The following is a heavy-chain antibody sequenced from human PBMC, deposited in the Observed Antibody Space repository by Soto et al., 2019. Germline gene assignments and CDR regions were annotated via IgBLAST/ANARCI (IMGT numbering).Heavy chain of an antibody. CDR3: ARDSLTRYYDILTGYYKDNWFDP. Sequence: GASVKVSCKASGYTFTSYGISWVRQAPGQGLEWMGWISAYNGNTNYAQKLQGRVTMTTDTSTSTAYMELRSLRSDDTAVYYCARDSLTRYYDILTGYYKDNWFDPWGQGTLVTSPQ. CDR2: ISAYNGNT. J-gene: IGHJ5*02. D-gene: IGHD3-9*01. V-gene: IGHV1-18*01. CDR1: GYTFTSYG.